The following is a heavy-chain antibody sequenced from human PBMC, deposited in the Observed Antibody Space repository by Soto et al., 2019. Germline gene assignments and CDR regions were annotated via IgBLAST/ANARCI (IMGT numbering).Heavy chain of an antibody. Sequence: GGSLRLSCVASGFTFSSYSMSWVRQAPGKGLEWVSYISSSGTTMYFADSMKGRFSISRDNAENSLSLQMNSLRAEDTAVYYCARESWSRIVGATSASDYWGQGP. CDR2: ISSSGTTM. CDR3: ARESWSRIVGATSASDY. V-gene: IGHV3-48*01. J-gene: IGHJ4*02. CDR1: GFTFSSYS. D-gene: IGHD1-26*01.